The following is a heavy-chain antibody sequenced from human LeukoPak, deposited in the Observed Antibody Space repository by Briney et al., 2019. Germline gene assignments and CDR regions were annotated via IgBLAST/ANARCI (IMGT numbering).Heavy chain of an antibody. D-gene: IGHD1-26*01. V-gene: IGHV1-2*02. CDR2: INPNSGGA. CDR3: ARVERFGATVDY. Sequence: ASVNVSCKASGYTFTGSYMHWVRQAPGQGLEWMGWINPNSGGANYAQKFQGRVTMTRDTSISTAYMELSRLRSDDTAVYYCARVERFGATVDYWGQGTLVTVSS. J-gene: IGHJ4*02. CDR1: GYTFTGSY.